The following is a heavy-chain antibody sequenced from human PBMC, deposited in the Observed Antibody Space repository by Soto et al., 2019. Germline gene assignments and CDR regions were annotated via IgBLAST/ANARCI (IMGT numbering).Heavy chain of an antibody. Sequence: TSVKVSCKASGCTLSSYTFSWVRQAPRQGLEWMGRVIPNLGVTSYAKKFQGRFTIVVDTSTSTAYMELNSLRYEDTAVYYCARDKEYCSDTSCPDFDYWGQGTLVTVSS. CDR1: GCTLSSYT. D-gene: IGHD2-15*01. CDR3: ARDKEYCSDTSCPDFDY. V-gene: IGHV1-69*04. J-gene: IGHJ4*02. CDR2: VIPNLGVT.